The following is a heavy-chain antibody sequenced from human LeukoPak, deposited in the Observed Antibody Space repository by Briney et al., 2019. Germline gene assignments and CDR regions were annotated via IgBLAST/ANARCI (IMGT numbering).Heavy chain of an antibody. D-gene: IGHD6-13*01. Sequence: PGGSLRLSCAASGFTFSSYAMSWVRQAPGKGLEWVSAISGSGGSTYYADSVKGRFTISRDNSKNTLYLQMNSLRAEDTAVYYCAKAVVPDGYSSSWPKSSFDYWGQGTLVTVSS. J-gene: IGHJ4*02. CDR1: GFTFSSYA. CDR3: AKAVVPDGYSSSWPKSSFDY. V-gene: IGHV3-23*01. CDR2: ISGSGGST.